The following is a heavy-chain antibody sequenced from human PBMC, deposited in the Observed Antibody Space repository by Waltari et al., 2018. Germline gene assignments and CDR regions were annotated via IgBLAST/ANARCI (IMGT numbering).Heavy chain of an antibody. V-gene: IGHV4-34*01. CDR3: ARGLGSPFWSGYNYYYMDV. CDR1: GGSFSGYY. D-gene: IGHD3-3*01. Sequence: QVQLQQWGAGLLKPSETLSLTCAVYGGSFSGYYWSWIRQPPGKGLEWIGEINHSGSTNYNPSLKSRVTISVDTSKNQFSLKLSSVTAADTAVYYCARGLGSPFWSGYNYYYMDVWGKGTTVTVSS. CDR2: INHSGST. J-gene: IGHJ6*03.